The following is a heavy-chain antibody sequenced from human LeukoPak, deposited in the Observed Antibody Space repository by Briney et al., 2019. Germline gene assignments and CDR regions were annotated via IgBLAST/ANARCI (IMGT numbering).Heavy chain of an antibody. CDR2: IYSGGST. Sequence: GGSLRLSCAASGFTVSSNYMSWVRQAPGKGLEWVSVIYSGGSTYYADSVKGRFTISRDNSKNTLYLQMNSLRAEDTAVYYCARDNVGGAFDIWGQGTMVTVSS. CDR1: GFTVSSNY. V-gene: IGHV3-66*01. D-gene: IGHD3-16*01. CDR3: ARDNVGGAFDI. J-gene: IGHJ3*02.